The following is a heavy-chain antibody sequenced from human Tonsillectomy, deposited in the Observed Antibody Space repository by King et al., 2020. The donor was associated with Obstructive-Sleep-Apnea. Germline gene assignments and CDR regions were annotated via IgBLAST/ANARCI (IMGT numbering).Heavy chain of an antibody. J-gene: IGHJ4*02. CDR1: GFIFSSYA. V-gene: IGHV3-30-3*01. Sequence: VQLVESGGGVVQPGRSLRLSCAASGFIFSSYAIHWVRQAPGKGLEWVAVISYDGSNKYYADSVKGRFTISRDNSNNTLYLHINSLRAEDTAVYYCARDQRYFDFWGQGTLVTVSS. D-gene: IGHD6-25*01. CDR2: ISYDGSNK. CDR3: ARDQRYFDF.